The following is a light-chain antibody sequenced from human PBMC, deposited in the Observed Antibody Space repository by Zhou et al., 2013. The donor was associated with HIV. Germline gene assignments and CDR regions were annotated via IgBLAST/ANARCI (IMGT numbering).Light chain of an antibody. CDR1: QSVSSSY. CDR3: QQRFNWPPGIT. CDR2: GAS. V-gene: IGKV3D-20*02. J-gene: IGKJ5*01. Sequence: EIVLTQSPGTLSLSPGERATLSCRASQSVSSSYLAWYQQKPGQAPRLLIYGASNRATGIPARFSGSGSGTDFTLTISSLEPEDFAVYYCQQRFNWPPGITFGQGTRLEXK.